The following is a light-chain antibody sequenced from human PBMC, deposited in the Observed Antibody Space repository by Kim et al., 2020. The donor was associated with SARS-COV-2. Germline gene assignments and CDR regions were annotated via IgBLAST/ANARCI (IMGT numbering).Light chain of an antibody. Sequence: QSALTQPPSASGSPGQSVAISCTGTSADIGGYDFVSWYQQHPGKAPRLLIYEVTKRPSGVPDRFSGSKSGNTASLTVTGLQAGDEAEYYCCSYVDSKQWLCGGGTKVTVL. CDR1: SADIGGYDF. V-gene: IGLV2-8*01. CDR2: EVT. J-gene: IGLJ3*02. CDR3: CSYVDSKQWL.